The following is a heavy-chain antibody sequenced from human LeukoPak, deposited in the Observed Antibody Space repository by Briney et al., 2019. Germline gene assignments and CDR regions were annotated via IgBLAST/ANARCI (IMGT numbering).Heavy chain of an antibody. V-gene: IGHV3-33*01. CDR1: GFTFSSYG. CDR2: IWYDGSNK. Sequence: GGSLRLSCAASGFTFSSYGMHWVRQAPGKGLEWVAVIWYDGSNKYYADSVKGRFTISRDNSKNTLYLQMNSLRAEDTAVYYCARDPRGLLPVGDDAFDIWGQGTMVTVSS. J-gene: IGHJ3*02. D-gene: IGHD2-2*01. CDR3: ARDPRGLLPVGDDAFDI.